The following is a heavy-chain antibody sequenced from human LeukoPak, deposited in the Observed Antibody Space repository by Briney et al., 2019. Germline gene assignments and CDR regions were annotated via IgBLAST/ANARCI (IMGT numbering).Heavy chain of an antibody. CDR2: ISSGSTYI. CDR3: ARETYEGAFDI. CDR1: GFSFSSYS. D-gene: IGHD3-3*01. Sequence: KPGGSVRLSCAASGFSFSSYSLNWVRQAPGKALVWVSCISSGSTYIYYEDSVKGRFTISRDNAKNSLYLQMNSLRAEDTAVYYCARETYEGAFDIWGQGTMVTVSS. J-gene: IGHJ3*02. V-gene: IGHV3-21*01.